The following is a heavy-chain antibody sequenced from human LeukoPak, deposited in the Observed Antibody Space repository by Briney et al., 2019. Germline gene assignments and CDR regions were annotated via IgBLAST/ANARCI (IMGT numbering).Heavy chain of an antibody. D-gene: IGHD3-22*01. J-gene: IGHJ4*02. Sequence: SETLSLTCTVSGGSISSYYWSWIRQPPGKGLEWIGYIYYSGSTNYNPSLKSRVTISVDKSKNQFSLKLSSVTAADTAVYYCARANYYYDSSGYYYYFDYWGQGTLVTVSS. CDR1: GGSISSYY. CDR3: ARANYYYDSSGYYYYFDY. CDR2: IYYSGST. V-gene: IGHV4-59*12.